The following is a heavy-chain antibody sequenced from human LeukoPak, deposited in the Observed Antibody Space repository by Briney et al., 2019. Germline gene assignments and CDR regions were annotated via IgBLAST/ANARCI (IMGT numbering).Heavy chain of an antibody. CDR1: GASISSGDYY. V-gene: IGHV4-30-4*01. J-gene: IGHJ4*02. CDR3: ARGPNYVWGSYQYFDY. D-gene: IGHD3-16*02. CDR2: MYYSGST. Sequence: SETPSLTCTVSGASISSGDYYWSWIRQSPGKGLEWIGYMYYSGSTSYNPSLKSRVTISVDTSKNQFSLKVTSVTAADTAVYYCARGPNYVWGSYQYFDYWGQGTLVTVSS.